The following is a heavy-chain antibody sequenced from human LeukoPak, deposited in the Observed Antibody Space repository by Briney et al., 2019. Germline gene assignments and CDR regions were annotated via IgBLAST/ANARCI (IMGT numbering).Heavy chain of an antibody. CDR1: GFTFGSYG. V-gene: IGHV3-30*18. CDR2: ISLDGSNK. CDR3: AKDGEVSWFGPESY. Sequence: GGSLRLSCAASGFTFGSYGMHWVRQAPGKGLEWVALISLDGSNKDYAESVKGRFTISRDSSKNTLYLQMNSLRAEDTAVYYCAKDGEVSWFGPESYWGQGTLVAVSS. J-gene: IGHJ4*02. D-gene: IGHD3-10*01.